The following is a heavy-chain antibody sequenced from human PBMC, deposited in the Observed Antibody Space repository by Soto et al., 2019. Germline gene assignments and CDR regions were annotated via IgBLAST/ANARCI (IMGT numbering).Heavy chain of an antibody. CDR1: GDSVSSNSAA. D-gene: IGHD6-13*01. J-gene: IGHJ6*02. V-gene: IGHV6-1*01. CDR3: ARVRRGYGSNGYGMDV. Sequence: SPTLSLTCAISGDSVSSNSAAWHWIRQSPSRGLEWLGRTYYRSKWYNDYAVSVKSRITINPDTSKNQFSLQLNSVTPEDTAVYYCARVRRGYGSNGYGMDVWGQGTTVTVSS. CDR2: TYYRSKWYN.